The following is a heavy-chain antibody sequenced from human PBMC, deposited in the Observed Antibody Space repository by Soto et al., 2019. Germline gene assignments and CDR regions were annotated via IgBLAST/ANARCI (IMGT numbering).Heavy chain of an antibody. J-gene: IGHJ6*02. CDR1: GFTFSSYA. D-gene: IGHD6-6*01. CDR3: ARGDSISSSWLPYYYYGMDV. V-gene: IGHV3-30-3*01. Sequence: PGGSLRLSCAASGFTFSSYAMHWVRQAPGKGLEWVAVISYDGSNKYYADSVKGRFTISRDNSKNTLYLQMNSLRAEDTAVYYCARGDSISSSWLPYYYYGMDVWGQGTTVTVSS. CDR2: ISYDGSNK.